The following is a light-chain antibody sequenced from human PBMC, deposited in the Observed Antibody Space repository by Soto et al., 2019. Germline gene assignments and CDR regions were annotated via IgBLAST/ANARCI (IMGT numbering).Light chain of an antibody. CDR3: CSYAGSYTHV. V-gene: IGLV2-11*01. CDR2: DVG. Sequence: QSVLTQPRSVSESPGQSVTVSCTGTSSDLGGYDYVSWYQQHPGKAPKLIIYDVGKRPAGAAGRFSGSKSGNTASLTISGVQAEDEADYYCCSYAGSYTHVFGTGTKLTVL. J-gene: IGLJ1*01. CDR1: SSDLGGYDY.